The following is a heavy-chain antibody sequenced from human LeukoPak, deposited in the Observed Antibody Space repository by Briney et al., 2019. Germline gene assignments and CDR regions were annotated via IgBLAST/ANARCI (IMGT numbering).Heavy chain of an antibody. CDR3: ARSGSSSWYWKFGY. CDR2: IIPIFGTA. J-gene: IGHJ4*02. Sequence: GASVKVSCKASGGTFSSYAISWVRQAPGQGLEWMGGIIPIFGTANYAQKFQGRVTITADESTSTAYMELSSLRSEDTAAYYCARSGSSSWYWKFGYWGQGTLVTVSS. CDR1: GGTFSSYA. V-gene: IGHV1-69*13. D-gene: IGHD6-13*01.